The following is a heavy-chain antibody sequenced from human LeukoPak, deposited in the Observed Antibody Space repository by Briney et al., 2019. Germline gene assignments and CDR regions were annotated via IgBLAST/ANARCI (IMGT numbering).Heavy chain of an antibody. Sequence: PSETLSLTCTVSGGSISTGGYYWSWIRQHPEKGLEWIGYIYYSGSTYYNPSLKSRVTISEDTSTNQFSLKLSSVTAADTAVYYCVRGRGDYYDSSGGYYFDFWGQGTLVTVS. J-gene: IGHJ4*02. CDR3: VRGRGDYYDSSGGYYFDF. V-gene: IGHV4-31*03. D-gene: IGHD3-22*01. CDR1: GGSISTGGYY. CDR2: IYYSGST.